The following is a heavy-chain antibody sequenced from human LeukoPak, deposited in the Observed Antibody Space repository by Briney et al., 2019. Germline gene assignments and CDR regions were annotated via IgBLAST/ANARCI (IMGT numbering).Heavy chain of an antibody. J-gene: IGHJ6*03. CDR3: ARGFIAVALTYYYYYMDV. CDR2: INHSGST. D-gene: IGHD6-19*01. V-gene: IGHV4-34*01. CDR1: GGSLSGYY. Sequence: SETLSLTCAVYGGSLSGYYWSWIRQPPGKGLEWIGEINHSGSTNYNPSLKSRVTISVDTSKNQFSLKLSSVTAADTAVYYCARGFIAVALTYYYYYMDVWGKGTTVTVSS.